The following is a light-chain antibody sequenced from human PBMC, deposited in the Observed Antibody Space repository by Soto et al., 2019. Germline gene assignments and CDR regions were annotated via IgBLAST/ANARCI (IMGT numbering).Light chain of an antibody. CDR2: GTS. V-gene: IGKV3-20*01. J-gene: IGKJ1*01. CDR3: QRYGDSRA. CDR1: QSVSSSY. Sequence: EIVLTQSPGTLSLSPGERATLSCRTSQSVSSSYLAWYQLKPGQAPRLLIYGTSNRATGIPDRFSGSGSGTDFTLTISRLEPEDFAVYFCQRYGDSRAFGQGTKVEI.